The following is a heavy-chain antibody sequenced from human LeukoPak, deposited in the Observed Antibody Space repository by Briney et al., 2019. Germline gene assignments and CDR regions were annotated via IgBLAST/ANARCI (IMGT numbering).Heavy chain of an antibody. CDR1: GFTFDDCA. Sequence: GGSLRLSCAASGFTFDDCAMHWVRQAPGKGLEWVSGISWNSGSIGYADSVKGRFTISRDNAKNSLYLQMNSLRAEDTALYYCAKDMDDILTGSADYWGQGTLVTVSS. CDR2: ISWNSGSI. V-gene: IGHV3-9*01. CDR3: AKDMDDILTGSADY. D-gene: IGHD3-9*01. J-gene: IGHJ4*02.